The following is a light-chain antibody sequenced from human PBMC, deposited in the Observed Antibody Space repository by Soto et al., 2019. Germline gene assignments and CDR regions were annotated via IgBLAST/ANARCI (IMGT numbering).Light chain of an antibody. V-gene: IGKV1-39*01. Sequence: EIQMTKFPSSVCASVGDRVAIPCRASQTIATYLNWYQQKPGKAPKLLIYAASSLQSGIPSRFSGSGSGTDFTLTISSLQPEDFATYYWQQSYSTPRTFGGGTKVDIK. CDR1: QTIATY. CDR2: AAS. J-gene: IGKJ4*01. CDR3: QQSYSTPRT.